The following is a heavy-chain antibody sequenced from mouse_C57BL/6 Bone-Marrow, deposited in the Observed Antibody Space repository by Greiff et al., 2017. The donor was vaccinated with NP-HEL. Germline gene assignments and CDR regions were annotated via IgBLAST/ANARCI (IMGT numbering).Heavy chain of an antibody. Sequence: EVKLMESGGGLVKPGGSLKLSCAASGFTFSDYGMHWVRQAPEQGLEWVAYISRGSSSIYYADKVKGRFTISRDNAKNTLFLQMTSLRSEDTAMYYCARNWEDAMDSWGQGTSVTGSS. J-gene: IGHJ4*01. V-gene: IGHV5-17*01. D-gene: IGHD4-1*01. CDR2: ISRGSSSI. CDR3: ARNWEDAMDS. CDR1: GFTFSDYG.